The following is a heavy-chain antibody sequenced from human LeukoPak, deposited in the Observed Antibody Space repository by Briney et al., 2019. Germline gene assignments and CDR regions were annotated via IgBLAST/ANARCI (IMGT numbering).Heavy chain of an antibody. D-gene: IGHD1-14*01. CDR3: ARDFRGITDY. CDR1: GASISNYY. V-gene: IGHV4-59*01. J-gene: IGHJ4*02. Sequence: PSETLSLTCTVSGASISNYYWSWIRQPPGKGLEWIGYIYPSGSTYYNPSLKSRVTISADADKSQFSLKLRSVTAADTAVYYCARDFRGITDYWGQGTLVTVSS. CDR2: IYPSGST.